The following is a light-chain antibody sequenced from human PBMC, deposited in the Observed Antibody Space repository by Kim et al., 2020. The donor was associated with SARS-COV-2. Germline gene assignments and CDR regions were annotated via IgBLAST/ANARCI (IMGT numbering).Light chain of an antibody. CDR2: GYN. V-gene: IGLV1-44*01. CDR1: FSNVGRNT. J-gene: IGLJ2*01. Sequence: QSVLTQPPSASGTPGQRVTISCSGSFSNVGRNTVNWWQQLPGTAPKLLIFGYNQRPSGVPDRFSGSKSGTSASVAISGLQSEDEADYYCAAWDDNLNGVGFGGGTQLTVL. CDR3: AAWDDNLNGVG.